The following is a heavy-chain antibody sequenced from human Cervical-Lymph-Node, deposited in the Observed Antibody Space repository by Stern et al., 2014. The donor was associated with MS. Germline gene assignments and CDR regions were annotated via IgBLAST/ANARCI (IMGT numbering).Heavy chain of an antibody. CDR1: GDTFSNFN. CDR2: IPPLFGAA. V-gene: IGHV1-69*01. Sequence: QVQLGQSGPEVKKPGSSVKVSCKASGDTFSNFNLGWVRQAPGQGPEWLGGIPPLFGAAYYAQKFQGRVTFTADESTSTAYMELSGLRSADTAIYYCARHQGGIAAYWGQGTLVTVSS. CDR3: ARHQGGIAAY. D-gene: IGHD6-13*01. J-gene: IGHJ4*02.